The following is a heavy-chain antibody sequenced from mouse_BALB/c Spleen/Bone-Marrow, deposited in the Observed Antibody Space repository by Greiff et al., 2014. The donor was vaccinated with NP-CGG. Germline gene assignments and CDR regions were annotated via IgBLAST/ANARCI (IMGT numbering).Heavy chain of an antibody. CDR1: GFNIKDTY. V-gene: IGHV14-3*02. CDR2: IDPANGNT. CDR3: ANYYYGSSLFAY. D-gene: IGHD1-1*01. J-gene: IGHJ3*01. Sequence: EVQLQQSGAELMKPGASVKLSCTASGFNIKDTYMHWVKQRPEQGLEWIGRIDPANGNTKYDPKFQGKATITADTSSNTAYLQLSSLTSEDTAVYYCANYYYGSSLFAYWGQGTLVTVSA.